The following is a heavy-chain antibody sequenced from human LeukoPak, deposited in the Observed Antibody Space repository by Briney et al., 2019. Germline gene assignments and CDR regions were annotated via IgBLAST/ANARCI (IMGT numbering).Heavy chain of an antibody. J-gene: IGHJ4*02. V-gene: IGHV3-74*01. CDR2: IHRDGNNI. Sequence: GGSLRLSCVASGFTFDTYWMHWVRQAPGKGLVWVSRIHRDGNNINYADFVQGRFTVSRDNAKNTLYLQMHSLRVEDTATYYCARVAAGNSDYWGQGTLVTVSS. CDR1: GFTFDTYW. D-gene: IGHD4-23*01. CDR3: ARVAAGNSDY.